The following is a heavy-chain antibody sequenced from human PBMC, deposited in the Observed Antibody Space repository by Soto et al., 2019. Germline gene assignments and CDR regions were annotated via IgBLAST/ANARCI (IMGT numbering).Heavy chain of an antibody. V-gene: IGHV3-7*01. CDR3: ARDTYYDFWSVYYYYGMDV. CDR2: IKQDGSEK. D-gene: IGHD3-3*01. CDR1: GFTFSAYW. J-gene: IGHJ6*02. Sequence: PGGSLRLSCAASGFTFSAYWMSWVRQAPGKGLEWVANIKQDGSEKYYVDSVKGRFTISRDNAKNSLYLQMNSLRAEDTAVYYCARDTYYDFWSVYYYYGMDVWGQGTTVTVSS.